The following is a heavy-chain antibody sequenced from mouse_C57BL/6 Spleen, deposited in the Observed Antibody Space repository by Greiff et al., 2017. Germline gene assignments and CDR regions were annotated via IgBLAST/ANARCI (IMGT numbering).Heavy chain of an antibody. CDR2: ISYDGSN. J-gene: IGHJ2*01. CDR1: GYPITSGYY. D-gene: IGHD2-10*02. V-gene: IGHV3-6*01. CDR3: ARDGGYGNYPYFDY. Sequence: EVKLMESGPGLVKPSQSLSLTCSVTGYPITSGYYWNWIRQFPGNKLEWMGYISYDGSNNYNPSLKNRISITRDTSKNQFFLKLNSVTTEDTATYYCARDGGYGNYPYFDYWGQGTTLTVSS.